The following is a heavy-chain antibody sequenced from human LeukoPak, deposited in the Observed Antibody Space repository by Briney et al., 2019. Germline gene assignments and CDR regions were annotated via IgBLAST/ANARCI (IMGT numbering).Heavy chain of an antibody. CDR2: LTGTGGNT. CDR3: ARRNAMDV. J-gene: IGHJ6*02. CDR1: GFTFNSYA. Sequence: GGSLRLSCAASGFTFNSYALSWVRQAPGKGLEWVSALTGTGGNTYYADSVKGRFTISRDNAKNTLYLQMNSLRAEDTAVYYCARRNAMDVWGQGTTVIVFS. V-gene: IGHV3-23*01.